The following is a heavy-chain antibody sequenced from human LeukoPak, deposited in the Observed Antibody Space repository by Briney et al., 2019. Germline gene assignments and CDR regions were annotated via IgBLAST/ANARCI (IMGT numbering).Heavy chain of an antibody. D-gene: IGHD6-13*01. CDR2: INPSGGST. V-gene: IGHV1-46*01. J-gene: IGHJ6*02. CDR3: ARSGSWPYYYYGMDV. CDR1: GYTFTSYD. Sequence: ASVKVSCKASGYTFTSYDFNWVRQAPGQGLEWMGIINPSGGSTNYAQKFQGRVTMTRDTSTSTVYMELSSLRSEDTAVYYCARSGSWPYYYYGMDVWGQGTTVTVSS.